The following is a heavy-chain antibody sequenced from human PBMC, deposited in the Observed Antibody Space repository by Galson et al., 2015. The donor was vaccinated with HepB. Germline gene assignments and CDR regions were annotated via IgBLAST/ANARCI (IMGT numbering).Heavy chain of an antibody. CDR2: IWSDGSDK. V-gene: IGHV3-33*01. J-gene: IGHJ4*02. Sequence: SLRLSCATSGFTFTKYGMHWVRQAPGKGLEWVALIWSDGSDKNYADSVKGRFTISRGNSKNTVSLQMDSLRAEDTAVYYCARDRTYCGSPSCSRMGPNYWGQGTLVTVSS. CDR3: ARDRTYCGSPSCSRMGPNY. D-gene: IGHD2-2*01. CDR1: GFTFTKYG.